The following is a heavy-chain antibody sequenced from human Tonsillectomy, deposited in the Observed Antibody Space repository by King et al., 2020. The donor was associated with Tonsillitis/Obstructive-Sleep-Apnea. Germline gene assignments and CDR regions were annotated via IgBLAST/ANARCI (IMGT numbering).Heavy chain of an antibody. CDR1: GGSISSSSYY. J-gene: IGHJ6*02. CDR2: IYYTGST. D-gene: IGHD6-6*01. Sequence: LQLQESGPGLVKPSETLSLTCIVSGGSISSSSYYWGWIRQPPGKGLEWIGSIYYTGSTYYNPSLKSRVTISVDTSKNQVSLKLSSVTAAETAVYYCARLLEESVAARPGYYYYGMDVWGQGTTVTVSS. V-gene: IGHV4-39*01. CDR3: ARLLEESVAARPGYYYYGMDV.